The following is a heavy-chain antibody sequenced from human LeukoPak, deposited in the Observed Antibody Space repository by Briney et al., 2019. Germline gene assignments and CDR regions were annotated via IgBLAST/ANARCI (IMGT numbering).Heavy chain of an antibody. CDR3: ARSSYFAY. V-gene: IGHV4-39*01. CDR2: VYYRGST. CDR1: GGSISSSSYY. Sequence: SETLSLTGTVSGGSISSSSYYWGGIRQSPGKGLEWIGSVYYRGSTYYNPSLKSRVTIFVDTSKPQFSLKLSSVTAADTAVYYCARSSYFAYWGQGTLVTVSS. J-gene: IGHJ4*02.